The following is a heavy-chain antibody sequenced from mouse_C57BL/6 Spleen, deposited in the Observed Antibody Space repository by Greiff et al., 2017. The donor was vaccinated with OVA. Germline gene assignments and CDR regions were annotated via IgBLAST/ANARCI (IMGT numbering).Heavy chain of an antibody. CDR3: ARDTTVVANYAMDY. CDR1: GFTFSSYA. J-gene: IGHJ4*01. CDR2: ISDGGSYT. V-gene: IGHV5-4*01. D-gene: IGHD1-1*01. Sequence: EVKLEESGGGLVKPGGSLKLSCAASGFTFSSYAMSWVRQTPEKRLEWVATISDGGSYTYYPDNVKGRFTISRDNAKNNLYLQMSHLKSEDTAMYYCARDTTVVANYAMDYWGQGTSVTVSS.